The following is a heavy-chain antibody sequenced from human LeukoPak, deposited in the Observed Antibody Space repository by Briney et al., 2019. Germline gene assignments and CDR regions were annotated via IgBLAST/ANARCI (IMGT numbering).Heavy chain of an antibody. D-gene: IGHD1-26*01. CDR3: ARLGYSGSEFDY. J-gene: IGHJ4*02. Sequence: PGGTLRLSCAASGFTFDDYGMSWVRQAPGKGLEWVSGINWNGGSTGYADSVKGRFTISRDNAKNSLYLQMNSLRAEDTALYYCARLGYSGSEFDYWGQGTLVTVSS. CDR2: INWNGGST. V-gene: IGHV3-20*04. CDR1: GFTFDDYG.